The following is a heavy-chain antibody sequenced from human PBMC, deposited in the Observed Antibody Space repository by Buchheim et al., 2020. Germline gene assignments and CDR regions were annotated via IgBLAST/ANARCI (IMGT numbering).Heavy chain of an antibody. CDR2: ITSKTDGGTT. CDR3: STERYPD. CDR1: GFTFNNAW. V-gene: IGHV3-15*07. J-gene: IGHJ4*02. Sequence: EVQLVESGGGLVKPGGSLRLSCAASGFTFNNAWMNWVRQVPGKGLEWVGRITSKTDGGTTDYAAPVKGRFTISRDDSTNTLYLQMNSLKTEDTAVYYCSTERYPDWGQGTL. D-gene: IGHD2-15*01.